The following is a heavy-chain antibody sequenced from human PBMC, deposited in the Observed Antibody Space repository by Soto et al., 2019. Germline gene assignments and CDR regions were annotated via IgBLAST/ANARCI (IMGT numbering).Heavy chain of an antibody. CDR3: AISSIAARLLIAP. D-gene: IGHD6-6*01. J-gene: IGHJ4*02. Sequence: GASVKVSCKASGYTFTSYYMHWVRQAPGQGLEWMGIINPSGGSTSYAQKFQGRVTMTRDTSTSTVYMELSSLRSEDTAVYYCAISSIAARLLIAPWGQGTLVTVSS. V-gene: IGHV1-46*01. CDR2: INPSGGST. CDR1: GYTFTSYY.